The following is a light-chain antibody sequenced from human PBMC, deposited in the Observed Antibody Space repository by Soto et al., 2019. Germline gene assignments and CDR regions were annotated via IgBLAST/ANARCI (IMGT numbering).Light chain of an antibody. CDR3: QQYNNWPSL. J-gene: IGKJ3*01. CDR2: GAS. Sequence: EILLTQSPGTLSLSPGEISTLSHMASQSVSNNYLAWYQQKPGQAPRLLIYGASTRATGIPARFGGSGSGTEFTLTISSLQSEDFAVYYCQQYNNWPSLFGPGTKVDIK. CDR1: QSVSNN. V-gene: IGKV3-15*01.